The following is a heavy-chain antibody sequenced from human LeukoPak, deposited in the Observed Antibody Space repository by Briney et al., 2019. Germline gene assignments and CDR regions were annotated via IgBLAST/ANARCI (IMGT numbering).Heavy chain of an antibody. CDR2: ISAYNGNT. D-gene: IGHD6-19*01. CDR3: ARGPNSSGWSFDS. CDR1: GYTFTSYG. V-gene: IGHV1-18*01. Sequence: ASVKVSCKASGYTFTSYGISWVRQAPGQGLEWMGWISAYNGNTNYAQKFQGRVTITADESTSTAYMELSSLRSEDTAVYYCARGPNSSGWSFDSWGQGALFTVS. J-gene: IGHJ4*02.